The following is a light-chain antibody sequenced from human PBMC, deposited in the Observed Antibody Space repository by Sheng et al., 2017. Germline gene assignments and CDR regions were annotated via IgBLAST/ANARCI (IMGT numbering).Light chain of an antibody. CDR3: QTADSSDTSWV. CDR2: KDS. CDR1: VLPNQY. J-gene: IGLJ3*02. Sequence: SYELTQPPSVSVSPGQTARITCSGDVLPNQYIYWYQQKPGQAPXLMIYKDSERPSGIPERFSGSSSGTTVTLTISGVQAEDEADYYCQTADSSDTSWVFGGGTKLTVL. V-gene: IGLV3-25*03.